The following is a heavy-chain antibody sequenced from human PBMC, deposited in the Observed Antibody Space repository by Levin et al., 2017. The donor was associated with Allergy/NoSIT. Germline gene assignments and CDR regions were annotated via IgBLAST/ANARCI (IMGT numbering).Heavy chain of an antibody. CDR1: GGSFSGYY. V-gene: IGHV4-34*01. J-gene: IGHJ4*02. CDR2: INHSGST. D-gene: IGHD5-24*01. CDR3: ATRDGREGGYYFDY. Sequence: SETLSLTCAVYGGSFSGYYWSWIRQPPGKGLEWIGEINHSGSTNYNPSLKSRVTISVDTSKNQFSLKLSSVTAADTAVYYCATRDGREGGYYFDYWGQGTLVTVSS.